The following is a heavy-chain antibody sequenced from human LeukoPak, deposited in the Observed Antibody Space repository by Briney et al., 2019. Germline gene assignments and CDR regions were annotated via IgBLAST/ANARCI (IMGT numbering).Heavy chain of an antibody. CDR3: AARPPIVVAGPFDY. D-gene: IGHD6-19*01. CDR2: IKSKADRGTA. Sequence: GGSLRLSCAASGFTFSNAWMTWVRQAPGKGLEWVGRIKSKADRGTADYAAPVKGRFTISRDDSKNTLYLQMNSLRAEDTAVYYCAARPPIVVAGPFDYWGQGTLVTVSS. CDR1: GFTFSNAW. J-gene: IGHJ4*02. V-gene: IGHV3-15*01.